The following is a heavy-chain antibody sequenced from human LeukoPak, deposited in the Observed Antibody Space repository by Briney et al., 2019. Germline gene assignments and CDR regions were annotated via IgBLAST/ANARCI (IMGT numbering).Heavy chain of an antibody. Sequence: GASVKLSCKASGYTSTSHDTSWVRQAPGQGLEWMGWISAYNGNTNYAQKLQGRVTMTTDTSTSTAYMELRSLRSDDTAVYYCARTYSSRWYEGEYWGQGPLVSVSS. J-gene: IGHJ4*02. V-gene: IGHV1-18*01. CDR1: GYTSTSHD. CDR3: ARTYSSRWYEGEY. D-gene: IGHD6-13*01. CDR2: ISAYNGNT.